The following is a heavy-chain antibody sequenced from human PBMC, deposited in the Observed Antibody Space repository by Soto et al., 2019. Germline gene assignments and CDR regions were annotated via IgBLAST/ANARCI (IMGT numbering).Heavy chain of an antibody. J-gene: IGHJ4*02. CDR1: GFTFSTYG. CDR2: IEVNGRTT. CDR3: AKYLFGGHF. Sequence: EVQLLESGGDLVQPGGSLRLSCATSGFTFSTYGMRWVRQAPGKGLQWVSGIEVNGRTTSYVYSVNGRCTPSRDNFRNPLYLQKKSLPANDTAIYYGAKYLFGGHFWGQGTLVTVPS. V-gene: IGHV3-23*01. D-gene: IGHD2-15*01.